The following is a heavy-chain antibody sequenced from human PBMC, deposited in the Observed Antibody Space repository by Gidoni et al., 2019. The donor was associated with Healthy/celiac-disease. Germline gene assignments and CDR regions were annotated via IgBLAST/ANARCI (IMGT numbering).Heavy chain of an antibody. CDR2: SSGSGGST. CDR3: AKGNGGFQH. Sequence: EVQLVESVGGLVQPGGSLRLSCAASGFTCSSYAISWVRQAPGTGLEWVLASSGSGGSTYYAESVKGRFTISRDNSKNTLYLQMNSRRAEDTAVYYCAKGNGGFQHWGQGTLVTVSS. V-gene: IGHV3-23*04. CDR1: GFTCSSYA. J-gene: IGHJ1*01. D-gene: IGHD3-16*01.